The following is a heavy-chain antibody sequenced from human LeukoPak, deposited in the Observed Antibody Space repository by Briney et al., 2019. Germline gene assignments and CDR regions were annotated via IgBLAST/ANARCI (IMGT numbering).Heavy chain of an antibody. Sequence: ASVKVSCKASGGTFSSYAISWVRQAPGQGLEWMGWINPNSGGTNYAQKFQGRVTMTRDTSISTAYMELSRLRSDDTAVYYCAREVAAAGTDLVDYWGQGTLVTVSS. D-gene: IGHD6-13*01. CDR3: AREVAAAGTDLVDY. CDR2: INPNSGGT. CDR1: GGTFSSYA. J-gene: IGHJ4*02. V-gene: IGHV1-2*02.